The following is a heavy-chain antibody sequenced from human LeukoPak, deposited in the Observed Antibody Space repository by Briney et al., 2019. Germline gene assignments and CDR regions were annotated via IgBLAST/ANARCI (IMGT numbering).Heavy chain of an antibody. Sequence: GGSLRLSCAASGFTFSSYAMSWVRQAPGKGLEWVSSISSNSDDIGYADSVKGRFTISRDSAKKSLYLHMNSLRVEDTALYYCAKDRYCTSSSCPIDYWGQGTLVTVSS. CDR2: ISSNSDDI. CDR1: GFTFSSYA. V-gene: IGHV3-9*01. J-gene: IGHJ4*02. CDR3: AKDRYCTSSSCPIDY. D-gene: IGHD2-8*01.